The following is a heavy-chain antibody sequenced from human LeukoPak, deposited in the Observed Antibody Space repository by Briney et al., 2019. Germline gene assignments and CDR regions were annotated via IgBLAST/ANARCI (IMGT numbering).Heavy chain of an antibody. CDR2: ISWNSGSI. D-gene: IGHD4-23*01. J-gene: IGHJ4*02. V-gene: IGHV3-9*01. CDR3: AKDDSYGGNSNFDY. CDR1: GFTFDDYA. Sequence: PGRSLRLSCAASGFTFDDYAMHWVRQAPGKGLELVSGISWNSGSIEYADSVKGRFTISRDNAKNSLYLQMNSLRAEDTALYYCAKDDSYGGNSNFDYWGQGTLVTVSS.